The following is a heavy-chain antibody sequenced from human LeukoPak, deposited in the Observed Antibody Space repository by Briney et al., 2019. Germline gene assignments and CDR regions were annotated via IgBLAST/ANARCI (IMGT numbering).Heavy chain of an antibody. CDR1: GYTFTSYG. V-gene: IGHV1-18*01. Sequence: GASVKVSCKASGYTFTSYGISWVRQAPGQGLEWMGWISAYNGNTNYAQKLQGRVTMTTDTSTSTAYMELRSLRSDDTAVYYCARADCSGGSCYSAYYYSMDVWGKGTTVTVSS. D-gene: IGHD2-15*01. J-gene: IGHJ6*03. CDR3: ARADCSGGSCYSAYYYSMDV. CDR2: ISAYNGNT.